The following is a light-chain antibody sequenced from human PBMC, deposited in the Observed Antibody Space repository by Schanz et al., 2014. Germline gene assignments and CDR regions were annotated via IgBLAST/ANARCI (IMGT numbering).Light chain of an antibody. CDR2: GNS. Sequence: QSALTQPPSVSGAPGQRVTISCTGSSSNIGAGYDVHWYQQLPGTAPKLLIYGNSNRPSGVSNRFSGSKSGTSASLAISGLQSEDEADYYCAAWDDSLNGPVFGGGTKLTVL. J-gene: IGLJ3*02. CDR1: SSNIGAGYD. V-gene: IGLV1-40*01. CDR3: AAWDDSLNGPV.